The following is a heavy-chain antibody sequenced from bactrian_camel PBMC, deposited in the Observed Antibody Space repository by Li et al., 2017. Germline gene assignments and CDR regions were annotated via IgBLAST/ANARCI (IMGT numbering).Heavy chain of an antibody. CDR3: AADEALCGGSWWGPSY. Sequence: HVQLVESGGGSVQAGGSLRLSCAASGLTHRPYFMGWFRDTPGKGREGVASIDIDKDSTPSYGDSVKGRFTISRDNAKNTLYLQMNSLKPEDTAMYYCAADEALCGGSWWGPSYWGQGTQVT. D-gene: IGHD6*01. J-gene: IGHJ4*01. CDR1: GLTHRPYF. CDR2: IDIDKDSTP. V-gene: IGHV3-2*01.